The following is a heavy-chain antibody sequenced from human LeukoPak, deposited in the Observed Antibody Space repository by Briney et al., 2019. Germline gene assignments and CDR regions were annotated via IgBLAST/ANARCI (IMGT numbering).Heavy chain of an antibody. Sequence: GGSLRLSCAASGFTFSSYAMSWVRLAPGRGLEWVSAISGSGGNTYYADSVKGRFTISRDNSKNTLYLQMNSLRAEDTAVYYCAKDLVEYHIVVVVAATSVYDYWGQGTLVTVSS. V-gene: IGHV3-23*01. D-gene: IGHD2-15*01. CDR3: AKDLVEYHIVVVVAATSVYDY. J-gene: IGHJ4*02. CDR2: ISGSGGNT. CDR1: GFTFSSYA.